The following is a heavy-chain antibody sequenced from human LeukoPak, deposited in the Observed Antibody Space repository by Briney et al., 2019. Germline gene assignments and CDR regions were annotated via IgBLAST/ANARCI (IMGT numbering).Heavy chain of an antibody. Sequence: TGGSLRLSCAASGFTFSSYAMHWVRQAPGKGLEWVAAISYDGSNKYYADSVKGRFTISRDNSKNTLYLQMNSLRAEDTAVYYCARTGTGNYFDYWGQGTLVTVSS. D-gene: IGHD3-10*01. J-gene: IGHJ4*02. CDR2: ISYDGSNK. CDR3: ARTGTGNYFDY. V-gene: IGHV3-30-3*01. CDR1: GFTFSSYA.